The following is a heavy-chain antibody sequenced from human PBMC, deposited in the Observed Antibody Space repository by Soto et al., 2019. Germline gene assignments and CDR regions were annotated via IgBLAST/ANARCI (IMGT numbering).Heavy chain of an antibody. CDR2: ISWDGGST. Sequence: ETLSLTCTVSGGSISSYYWSGIRQPPGKGLEWVSLISWDGGSTYYADSVKGRFTISRDNSKNSLYLQMNSLRTEDTALYYCAKGSFNYYGMDVWGQGTTVTVSS. J-gene: IGHJ6*02. CDR3: AKGSFNYYGMDV. CDR1: GGSISSYY. V-gene: IGHV3-43*01.